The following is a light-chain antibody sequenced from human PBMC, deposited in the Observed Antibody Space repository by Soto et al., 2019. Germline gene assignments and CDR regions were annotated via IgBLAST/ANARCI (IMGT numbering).Light chain of an antibody. J-gene: IGLJ1*01. Sequence: QSALTQPASVSGSPGQSITISCTGTSSDVGGYNYVSWYQHHPGKAPKLXIYYVXXXXXXVXNRXSXXXXXXXXXXXXSXLQPEDEADYYCSSYTTSNTRQIVFGTGTKLTVL. V-gene: IGLV2-14*03. CDR2: YVX. CDR1: SSDVGGYNY. CDR3: SSYTTSNTRQIV.